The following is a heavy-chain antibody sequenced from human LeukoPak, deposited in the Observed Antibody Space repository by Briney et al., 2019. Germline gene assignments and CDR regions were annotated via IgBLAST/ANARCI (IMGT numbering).Heavy chain of an antibody. Sequence: PGGSLRLSCEGSAFIFSGHWMNWVRQTPGKGLEWVASIKEDGSERQYVDSVKGRFSISRDNTKGSLFLQLNSLRAEDTAVYYCAKDGGYGGNSGYFDYWGQGTLVTVSS. J-gene: IGHJ4*02. CDR3: AKDGGYGGNSGYFDY. CDR1: AFIFSGHW. CDR2: IKEDGSER. D-gene: IGHD4-23*01. V-gene: IGHV3-7*03.